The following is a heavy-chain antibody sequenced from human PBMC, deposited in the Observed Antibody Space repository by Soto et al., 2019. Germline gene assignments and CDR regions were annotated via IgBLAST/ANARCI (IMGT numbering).Heavy chain of an antibody. V-gene: IGHV3-21*01. CDR2: ISSSSSYI. Sequence: EVQLVESGGGLVKPGGSLRLSCAASGFTFSSYSMNWVRQAPGKGLEWVSSISSSSSYIYYADSVKGRFTISRDNAKNSLYLQMNSLRAEDTAVYYCARDQYYDFWGGYSPSYWYFDLWGRGTLVTVSS. CDR1: GFTFSSYS. D-gene: IGHD3-3*01. CDR3: ARDQYYDFWGGYSPSYWYFDL. J-gene: IGHJ2*01.